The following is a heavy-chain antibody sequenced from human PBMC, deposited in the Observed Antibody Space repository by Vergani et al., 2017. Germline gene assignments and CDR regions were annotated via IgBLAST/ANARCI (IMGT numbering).Heavy chain of an antibody. J-gene: IGHJ4*02. CDR1: GINFGASW. V-gene: IGHV3-7*01. CDR2: IKHNGAEE. D-gene: IGHD1-1*01. Sequence: EVQLVESGGGLVQPGGSMRLSCAASGINFGASWMTWIRQPPGKGLEWVASIKHNGAEEYYMDSVRGRFTISRDNAKNSLYLQMNGLTAEDTATYYCATDRPTTRSDYWGQGTLVSVSS. CDR3: ATDRPTTRSDY.